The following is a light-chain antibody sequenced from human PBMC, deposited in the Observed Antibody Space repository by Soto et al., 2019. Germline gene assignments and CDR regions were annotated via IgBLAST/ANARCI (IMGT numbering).Light chain of an antibody. V-gene: IGKV3-20*01. CDR1: ESVSSSL. CDR3: QQDRNSPWT. Sequence: EVVLTQSPGTLSVSPGERATLSCRASESVSSSLLTWYQQKPGQAPRLLIYRTSNRVTGIPDRFSGSGSGTDFTLTISSLEPEDFAVYFCQQDRNSPWTFGEGTKVDTK. J-gene: IGKJ1*01. CDR2: RTS.